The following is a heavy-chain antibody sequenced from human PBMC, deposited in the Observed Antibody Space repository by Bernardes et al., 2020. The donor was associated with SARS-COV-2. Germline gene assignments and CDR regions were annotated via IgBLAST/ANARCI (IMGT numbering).Heavy chain of an antibody. J-gene: IGHJ4*02. CDR3: AKGPYSTSYENFDY. CDR2: ISASGGRT. V-gene: IGHV3-23*01. D-gene: IGHD6-13*01. CDR1: GFTFSNYA. Sequence: GGSLRLSCAASGFTFSNYAMSWVRQAPGKGLKWVSSISASGGRTYYADSEKGRFTISRDNSKNTLYLQMNSLRAEDTAVYYCAKGPYSTSYENFDYWGQGTLVTVSS.